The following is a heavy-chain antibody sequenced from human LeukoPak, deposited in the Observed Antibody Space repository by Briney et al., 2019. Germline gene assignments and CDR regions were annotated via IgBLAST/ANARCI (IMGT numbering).Heavy chain of an antibody. V-gene: IGHV4-34*01. CDR3: ARGREITIFAVRGPQYYYYGMDV. CDR2: INHSGST. Sequence: PSETLSLTCAVYGGSFSGYYWSWIRQPPGKGLEWIGEINHSGSTNYNPSLKSRVTISVDTSKNQFSLKLSSVTAADTAVYYCARGREITIFAVRGPQYYYYGMDVWGQGTTVTVSS. CDR1: GGSFSGYY. D-gene: IGHD3-3*01. J-gene: IGHJ6*02.